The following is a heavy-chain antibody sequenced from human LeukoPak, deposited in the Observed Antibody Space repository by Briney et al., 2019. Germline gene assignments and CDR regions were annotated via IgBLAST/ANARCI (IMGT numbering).Heavy chain of an antibody. CDR1: GYTFTGYY. D-gene: IGHD3-22*01. V-gene: IGHV1-2*02. CDR2: INPNSGGI. Sequence: GASVKVSCKASGYTFTGYYMHWVRQAPGQGLEWMGWINPNSGGINYAQKFQGRVTMTRDTSISTAYMELSRLRSDDTAVYYCARGWYYYDSSGYYYFDYWGQGTLVTVSS. J-gene: IGHJ4*02. CDR3: ARGWYYYDSSGYYYFDY.